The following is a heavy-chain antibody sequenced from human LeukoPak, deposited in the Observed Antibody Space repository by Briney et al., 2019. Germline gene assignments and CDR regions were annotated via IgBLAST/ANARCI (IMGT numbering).Heavy chain of an antibody. CDR3: ARDVGFIAAAGTFNY. V-gene: IGHV3-7*03. CDR1: GFTFSSYW. Sequence: PGGSLRLSCAASGFTFSSYWMSWVRQAPGKGLERVANIKQDGSEKCYVDSVKGRFTISRDNAKNSLYLQMNSLRAEDTAVYYCARDVGFIAAAGTFNYWGQGTLVTVSS. J-gene: IGHJ4*02. CDR2: IKQDGSEK. D-gene: IGHD6-13*01.